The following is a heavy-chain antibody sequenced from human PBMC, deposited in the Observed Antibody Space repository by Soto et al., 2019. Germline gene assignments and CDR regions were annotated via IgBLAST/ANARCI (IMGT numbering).Heavy chain of an antibody. V-gene: IGHV3-30*18. CDR3: AKGYGYKGITNKINYFDP. CDR2: ISYDGSNK. Sequence: GGSLRLSCVASGFTFSTYGMHWVRQAPGKGLEWVAVISYDGSNKYYADSVKGRFTISRDNSMDTLYLQMNSLRPEDTAVYSCAKGYGYKGITNKINYFDPWGQGTLVTVSS. CDR1: GFTFSTYG. D-gene: IGHD5-18*01. J-gene: IGHJ5*02.